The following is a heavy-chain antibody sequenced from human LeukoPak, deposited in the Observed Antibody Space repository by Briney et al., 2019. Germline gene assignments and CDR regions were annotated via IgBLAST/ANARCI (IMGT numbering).Heavy chain of an antibody. Sequence: ASVKVSCKASGYTFTSYGISWVRQAPGQGLEWMGWISAYNGNTNYAQKLQGRVTMTEDTSTDTAYMELSSLRSEDTAVYYCATGNLLRSIVATLNYWGQGTLVTVSS. D-gene: IGHD5-12*01. V-gene: IGHV1-18*01. J-gene: IGHJ4*02. CDR3: ATGNLLRSIVATLNY. CDR1: GYTFTSYG. CDR2: ISAYNGNT.